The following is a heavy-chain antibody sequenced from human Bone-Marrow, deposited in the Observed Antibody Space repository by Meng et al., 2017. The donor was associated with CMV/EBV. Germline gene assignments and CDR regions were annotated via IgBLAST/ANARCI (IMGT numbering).Heavy chain of an antibody. CDR3: ARVPIVVVPAATIWGGLDY. J-gene: IGHJ4*02. Sequence: SETLSLTCTVSGGSISSYYWSWIRQPPGKGLEWIGEINHSGSTNYNPSLKSRVTISVDTSKNQFSLKLSSVTAADTAVYYCARVPIVVVPAATIWGGLDYWGQGTLVPVSS. D-gene: IGHD2-2*01. CDR2: INHSGST. CDR1: GGSISSYY. V-gene: IGHV4-34*01.